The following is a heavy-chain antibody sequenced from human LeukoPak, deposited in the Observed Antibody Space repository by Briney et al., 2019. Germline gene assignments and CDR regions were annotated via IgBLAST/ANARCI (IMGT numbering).Heavy chain of an antibody. CDR3: ARQSLHSYGDYFDY. D-gene: IGHD5-18*01. Sequence: SETLSLTCTVSGGSISSSSYYWGSIRQPPGKGLEWIGSIYYSGSTYYNPSLRSRVTIYVDPYKNQLSLKLSSVTAADTAVYYCARQSLHSYGDYFDYWGQGTLVSVCS. J-gene: IGHJ4*02. CDR1: GGSISSSSYY. V-gene: IGHV4-39*01. CDR2: IYYSGST.